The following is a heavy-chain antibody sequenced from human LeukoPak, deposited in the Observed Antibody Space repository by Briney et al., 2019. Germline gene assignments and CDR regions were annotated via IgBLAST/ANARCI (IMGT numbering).Heavy chain of an antibody. CDR3: ARTHRGYSYGTNFDY. Sequence: SVKVSCKASGGTFSSYAISWVRQAPGQGLEWMGGIIPIFGTANYAQKFQGRVTITADESTGTAYMELSSLRSEDTAVYYCARTHRGYSYGTNFDYWGQGTLVTVSS. D-gene: IGHD5-18*01. V-gene: IGHV1-69*13. J-gene: IGHJ4*02. CDR2: IIPIFGTA. CDR1: GGTFSSYA.